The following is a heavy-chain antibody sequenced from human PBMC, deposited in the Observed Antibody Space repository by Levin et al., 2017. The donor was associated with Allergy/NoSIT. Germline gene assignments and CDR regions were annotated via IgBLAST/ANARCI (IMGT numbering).Heavy chain of an antibody. V-gene: IGHV4-59*08. D-gene: IGHD3-9*01. CDR1: GGSISSYY. CDR3: ASAGPYYDILTGYSYYFDY. Sequence: PGGSLRLSCTVSGGSISSYYWSWIRQPPGKGLEWIGYIYYSGSTNYNPSLKSRVTISVDTSKNQFSLKLSSVTAADTAVYYCASAGPYYDILTGYSYYFDYWGQGTLVTVSS. CDR2: IYYSGST. J-gene: IGHJ4*02.